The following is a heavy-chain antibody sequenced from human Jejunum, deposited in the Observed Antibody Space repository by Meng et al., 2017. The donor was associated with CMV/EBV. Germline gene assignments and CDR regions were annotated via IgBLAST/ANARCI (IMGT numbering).Heavy chain of an antibody. CDR3: SRVADAYNSGRS. J-gene: IGHJ5*02. D-gene: IGHD5-24*01. CDR2: IHPGGSN. Sequence: QQLGAALLTLSDTRSLTCGVYCAPYSNYYWSWLRQSAGKGLVWIGEIHPGGSNYYYPSLSSPVTMSVDKSKNQFSLNLRSVTAADMAVYSCSRVADAYNSGRSWGQGTLVTVSS. CDR1: CAPYSNYY. V-gene: IGHV4-34*01.